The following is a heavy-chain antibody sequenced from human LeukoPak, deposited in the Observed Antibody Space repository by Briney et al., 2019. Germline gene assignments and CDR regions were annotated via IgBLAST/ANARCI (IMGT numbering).Heavy chain of an antibody. CDR3: VRDRELNY. J-gene: IGHJ4*02. V-gene: IGHV4-59*01. CDR1: GGSISIYD. CDR2: TYNSGST. Sequence: SETLSLTCTVSGGSISIYDWSWVRQPPGKGLEWIGYTYNSGSTIYNPSLKSRATISVDTSKNQFSLRLSSVTAVDTAVYYCVRDRELNYWGQGTLVTVSS. D-gene: IGHD1-26*01.